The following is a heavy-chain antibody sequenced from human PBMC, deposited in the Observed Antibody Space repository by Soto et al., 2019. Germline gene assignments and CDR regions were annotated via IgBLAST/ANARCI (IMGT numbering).Heavy chain of an antibody. D-gene: IGHD2-15*01. V-gene: IGHV1-3*01. J-gene: IGHJ4*02. Sequence: ASVKVSCKASGYTFTSYAMHWVRQAPGQRLERKGWINAGNGNTKYSQKYQGRVTITRDTSASTAYMELSSLRSEDTAVYYCARDLGGWPDYWGQGTLVTVSS. CDR2: INAGNGNT. CDR3: ARDLGGWPDY. CDR1: GYTFTSYA.